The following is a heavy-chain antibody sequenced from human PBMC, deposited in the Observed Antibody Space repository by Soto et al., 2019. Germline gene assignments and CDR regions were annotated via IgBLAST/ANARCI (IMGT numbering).Heavy chain of an antibody. CDR1: GGSISSYY. CDR2: IYYSGST. Sequence: SETLSLTCTVSGGSISSYYWSWIRQPPGKGLEWIGYIYYSGSTNYNPSLKSRVTISVDTSKNQFSLKLSSVTAADTAVYYCARHASHLPYYFDYWGQGTLVTVSS. CDR3: ARHASHLPYYFDY. V-gene: IGHV4-59*08. J-gene: IGHJ4*02.